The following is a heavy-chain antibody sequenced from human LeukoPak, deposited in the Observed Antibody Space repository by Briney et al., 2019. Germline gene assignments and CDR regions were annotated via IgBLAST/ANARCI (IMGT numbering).Heavy chain of an antibody. CDR2: ITWDGGST. CDR3: AKDAARAPDAFDI. D-gene: IGHD6-25*01. CDR1: GFTFEHYT. J-gene: IGHJ3*02. V-gene: IGHV3-43*01. Sequence: GGSLRLSCAASGFTFEHYTMHWVRQAPGKGLEWVALITWDGGSTYYGDSVKGRFTISRDNSKDSLYLQMNSLRAEDTALYYCAKDAARAPDAFDIWGQGTMVTVSS.